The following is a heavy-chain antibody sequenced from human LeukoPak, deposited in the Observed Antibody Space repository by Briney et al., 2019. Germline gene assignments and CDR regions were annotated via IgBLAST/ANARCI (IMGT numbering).Heavy chain of an antibody. V-gene: IGHV3-23*01. CDR1: GFTFRSYA. J-gene: IGHJ4*02. D-gene: IGHD3-22*01. CDR2: ISSSGGST. CDR3: AKVGSGYYGHLDF. Sequence: PGGSLRLSCAASGFTFRSYAMSWVRQAPGKGLEWVSAISSSGGSTYHADSVRGRFTISRDNSKNTQYLQMNSLRVEDTAVYYCAKVGSGYYGHLDFWGQGILVTVSS.